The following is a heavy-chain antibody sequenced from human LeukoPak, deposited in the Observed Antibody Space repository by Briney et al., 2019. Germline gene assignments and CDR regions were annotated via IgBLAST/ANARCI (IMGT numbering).Heavy chain of an antibody. D-gene: IGHD2-15*01. CDR2: MDPNSGNT. V-gene: IGHV1-8*01. J-gene: IGHJ5*02. CDR3: ARGSVVVVAATFDP. CDR1: GYTFTSYD. Sequence: ASVKVSCKASGYTFTSYDINWVRQATGQGLEWMGWMDPNSGNTGYAQKFQGRVTMTRNTSISTAYMELSSLRSEDTAVYYCARGSVVVVAATFDPWGQGTLVTVSS.